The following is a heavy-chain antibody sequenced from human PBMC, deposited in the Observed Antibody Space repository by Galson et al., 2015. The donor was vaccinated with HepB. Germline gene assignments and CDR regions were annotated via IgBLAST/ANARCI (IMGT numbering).Heavy chain of an antibody. J-gene: IGHJ6*02. CDR1: GGSISSGGYY. CDR3: ARGGGGYKGRLYYYYGMDV. D-gene: IGHD5-24*01. V-gene: IGHV4-30-4*01. Sequence: TLSLTCAVSGGSISSGGYYWSWIRQPPGKGLEWIGYIYYSGSTYYNPSLKSRVTISVDTSKNQFSLKLSSVTAADTAVYYCARGGGGYKGRLYYYYGMDVWGQGTTVTVSS. CDR2: IYYSGST.